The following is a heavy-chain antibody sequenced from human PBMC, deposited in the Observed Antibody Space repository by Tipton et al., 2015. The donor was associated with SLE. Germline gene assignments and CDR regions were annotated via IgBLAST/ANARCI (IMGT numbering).Heavy chain of an antibody. CDR3: ARYKGDGDPGDSFYGLDV. Sequence: TLSLTCTVSGDSIGSHYWTWIRQPPGKGLEWIGCIYYTGATNYNPSLKSRLIMSVDWSKNQFSLRLNSLTAADTAVYYCARYKGDGDPGDSFYGLDVWGQGITVTVSS. V-gene: IGHV4-59*11. J-gene: IGHJ6*02. D-gene: IGHD1-14*01. CDR1: GDSIGSHY. CDR2: IYYTGAT.